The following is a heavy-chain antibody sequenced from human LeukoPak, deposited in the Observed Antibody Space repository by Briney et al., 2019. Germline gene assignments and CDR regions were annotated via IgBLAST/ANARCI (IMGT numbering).Heavy chain of an antibody. CDR1: GFTFSSYV. CDR2: ISDSGGST. J-gene: IGHJ4*02. D-gene: IGHD2-2*01. CDR3: AKDVDQYQLLFDY. V-gene: IGHV3-23*01. Sequence: GGSLTLSCAASGFTFSSYVMSWVRQAPGKGLEWVSAISDSGGSTYYTDSVKGRFTISRDNSKNTLYLQMNSLRAEDTAVYYCAKDVDQYQLLFDYWGQGTLVTVSS.